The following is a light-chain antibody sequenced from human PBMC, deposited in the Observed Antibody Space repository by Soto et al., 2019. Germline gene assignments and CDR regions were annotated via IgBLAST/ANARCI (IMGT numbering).Light chain of an antibody. CDR3: RQDGHALT. Sequence: EIVLTQSPGTLSLSPGERVTLSCRASQSVYNNYLAWYQQSPGQAPRTLIYGASSRATGIPDRFSGSGSGIALTLSISGLEHEGEAVYYCRQDGHALTFGGGTKVEIK. CDR1: QSVYNNY. V-gene: IGKV3-20*01. J-gene: IGKJ4*01. CDR2: GAS.